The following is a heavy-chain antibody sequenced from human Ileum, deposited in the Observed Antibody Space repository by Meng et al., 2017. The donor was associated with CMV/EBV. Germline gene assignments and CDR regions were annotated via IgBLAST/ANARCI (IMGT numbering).Heavy chain of an antibody. V-gene: IGHV3-21*01. D-gene: IGHD2-2*01. CDR1: GISLSHYT. J-gene: IGHJ4*02. CDR3: ATSRGDYFDY. Sequence: DVQLVESGGGLVKPGGSLTLSCAVSGISLSHYTMMWFRQAPGKGLEWVSSISSTSAYRYYTDSVKGRFTIFRDNAKSSLYLQLDSLTADDTAVYYCATSRGDYFDYWGLGTLVTVSS. CDR2: ISSTSAYR.